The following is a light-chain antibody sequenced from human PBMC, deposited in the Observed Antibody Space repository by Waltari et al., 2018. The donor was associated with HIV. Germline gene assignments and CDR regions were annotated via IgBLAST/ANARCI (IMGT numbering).Light chain of an antibody. CDR1: TGNFRSNS. J-gene: IGLJ3*02. CDR2: RGA. CDR3: ATWDDRLSGRV. Sequence: QSVLTQPLSASGPSGPRVTMSCFGTTGNFRSNSFDWYQQFPGTAPKLIVFRGAERPSGVPDRFSGSKSGTAATLSISGLRAEDEGVYYCATWDDRLSGRVFGGGTKLSVL. V-gene: IGLV1-47*01.